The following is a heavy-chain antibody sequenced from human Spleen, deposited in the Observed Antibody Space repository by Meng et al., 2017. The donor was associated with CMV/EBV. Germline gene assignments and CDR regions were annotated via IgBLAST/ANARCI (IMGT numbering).Heavy chain of an antibody. D-gene: IGHD1-26*01. CDR2: INHSGST. CDR1: GGSFSGYY. J-gene: IGHJ4*02. Sequence: SETLSLTCAVYGGSFSGYYWSWIRQPPGKGLEWIGEINHSGSTNYNPSLKSRVTISVDTSKNQFSLKLSSVTAADTAVYYCASFVGSRGGFNYWGQGSLVTVSS. V-gene: IGHV4-34*01. CDR3: ASFVGSRGGFNY.